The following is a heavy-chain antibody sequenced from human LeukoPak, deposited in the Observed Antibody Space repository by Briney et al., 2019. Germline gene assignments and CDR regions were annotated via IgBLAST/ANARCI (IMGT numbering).Heavy chain of an antibody. CDR3: SEGYFEPFDH. V-gene: IGHV4-59*02. CDR1: SVSVSTSH. D-gene: IGHD2/OR15-2a*01. J-gene: IGHJ4*02. CDR2: LSYTRKT. Sequence: SETLSLTCNVSSVSVSTSHWNWIRQRPGKGLEWIGCLSYTRKTDYNPSLKSRVSISLGSSNNHFSLKLTSVTAADTAVYYCSEGYFEPFDHWGQGILVTVSS.